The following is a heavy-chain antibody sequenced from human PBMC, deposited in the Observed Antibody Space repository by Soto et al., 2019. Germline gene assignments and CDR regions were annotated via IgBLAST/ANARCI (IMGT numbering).Heavy chain of an antibody. D-gene: IGHD5-12*01. CDR3: ARVRVATMPTFDY. Sequence: SETLSLTCTVSGGSISSGGYYWSWIRQHPGKGLEWIGYIYYSGSTYYNPSLKSRVTISVDTSKNQFSLKLSSVTAADTAVYYCARVRVATMPTFDYWGQGTLVTSPQ. CDR2: IYYSGST. V-gene: IGHV4-31*03. CDR1: GGSISSGGYY. J-gene: IGHJ4*02.